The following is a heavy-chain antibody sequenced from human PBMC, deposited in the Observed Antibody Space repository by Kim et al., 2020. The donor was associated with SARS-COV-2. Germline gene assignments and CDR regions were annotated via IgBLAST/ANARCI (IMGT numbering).Heavy chain of an antibody. CDR3: ARGVGITGTRYYYYYGMDV. D-gene: IGHD1-7*01. CDR2: SYYSGST. CDR1: GGSISSGGYY. Sequence: SETLSLTCTVSGGSISSGGYYWSWIRQHPGKGLEWIGYSYYSGSTYYNPSLKSRVTISVDTSKNQFSLKLSSVTAADTAVYYCARGVGITGTRYYYYYGMDVWGQGTTVTVSS. J-gene: IGHJ6*02. V-gene: IGHV4-31*03.